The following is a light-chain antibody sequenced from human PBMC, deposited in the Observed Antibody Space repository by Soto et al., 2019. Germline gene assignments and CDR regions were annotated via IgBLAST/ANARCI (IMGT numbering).Light chain of an antibody. J-gene: IGKJ3*01. CDR2: DAS. CDR3: LQRSYWPRLFT. Sequence: DIVLTQSPATLSLSPGERATLSCRASQSVSSYLAWYQQKPGQAPRLRIYDASNRVPGIPASFSGSGSGTGFTLTICIRELEDVAVYYCLQRSYWPRLFTFGPGTKVDI. CDR1: QSVSSY. V-gene: IGKV3-11*01.